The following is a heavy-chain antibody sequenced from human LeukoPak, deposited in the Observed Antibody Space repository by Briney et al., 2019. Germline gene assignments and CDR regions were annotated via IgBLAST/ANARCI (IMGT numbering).Heavy chain of an antibody. CDR2: ISWNSGSI. Sequence: GGSLRLSCAASGFTFDDYAVHWVRQAPGKGLEWVSGISWNSGSIGYADSVKGRFTISRDNAKNSLYLQMNSLRAEDTALYYCAKGLDYYDSSGLGAFDIWGQGTMVTVSS. CDR3: AKGLDYYDSSGLGAFDI. V-gene: IGHV3-9*01. CDR1: GFTFDDYA. D-gene: IGHD3-22*01. J-gene: IGHJ3*02.